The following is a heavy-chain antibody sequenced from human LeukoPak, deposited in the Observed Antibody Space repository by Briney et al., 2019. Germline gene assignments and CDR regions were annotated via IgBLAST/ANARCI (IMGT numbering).Heavy chain of an antibody. V-gene: IGHV3-74*01. J-gene: IGHJ3*02. Sequence: GGSLRLSCAASGFTFSSYWMHWVRQAPGKGLVWVSRINSDGSSTSYADSVKGRFTISRDNAKNTLYLQMNSLRAEDTALYHCARAVYYDFWSGSPDDAFDIWGQGTMVTVPS. CDR3: ARAVYYDFWSGSPDDAFDI. D-gene: IGHD3-3*01. CDR2: INSDGSST. CDR1: GFTFSSYW.